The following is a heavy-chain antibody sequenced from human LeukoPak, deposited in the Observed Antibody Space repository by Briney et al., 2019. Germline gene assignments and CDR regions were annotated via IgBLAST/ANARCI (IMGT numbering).Heavy chain of an antibody. CDR2: ISYDGSNK. D-gene: IGHD6-19*01. Sequence: GGSLRLSCAASGFTFSSYGMHWVRQAPGKGLEWVAVISYDGSNKYYADSVKGRFTISRDNSKNTLYLQMNSLRAEDTAVYYCAKERPTAALGIAVAGPDYWGQGTLVTVSS. V-gene: IGHV3-30*18. J-gene: IGHJ4*02. CDR3: AKERPTAALGIAVAGPDY. CDR1: GFTFSSYG.